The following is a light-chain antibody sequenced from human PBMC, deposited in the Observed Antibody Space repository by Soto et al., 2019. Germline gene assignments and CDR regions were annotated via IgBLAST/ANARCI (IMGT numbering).Light chain of an antibody. V-gene: IGKV3-20*01. J-gene: IGKJ1*01. CDR2: GAS. Sequence: EIVLTQSPGTLSLSPGERATLSCRASQSVGNNYLDWYQQNPGQAPRLLIYGASSRATVIPDRFSGSGSGTDFTVTLSRLEPEDFGVYYCRQSATSPLTFGQGTKVEIK. CDR3: RQSATSPLT. CDR1: QSVGNNY.